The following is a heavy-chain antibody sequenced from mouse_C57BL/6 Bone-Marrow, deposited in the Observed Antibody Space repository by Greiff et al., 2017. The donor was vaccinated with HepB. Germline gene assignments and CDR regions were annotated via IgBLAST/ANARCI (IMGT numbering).Heavy chain of an antibody. Sequence: QVQLQQPGAELVKPGASVKLSCKASGYTFTSYWMHWVKQRPGQGLEWIGMIHPNSGSTNYNEKFKSKATLTVDKSSSTAYMQLSSLTSEDSAVYHCARSDITTVVAFDDWGQGTTLTVSS. CDR2: IHPNSGST. CDR1: GYTFTSYW. D-gene: IGHD1-1*01. CDR3: ARSDITTVVAFDD. V-gene: IGHV1-64*01. J-gene: IGHJ2*01.